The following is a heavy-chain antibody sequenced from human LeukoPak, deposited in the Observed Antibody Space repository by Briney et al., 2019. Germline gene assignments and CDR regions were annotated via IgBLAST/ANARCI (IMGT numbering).Heavy chain of an antibody. V-gene: IGHV1-69*04. Sequence: ASVKVSCKASGGTFSSYAISWVRQAPGQGLEWMGRIIPILGIANYAQKFQGRVTITADKSTSTAYMELSSLRSEDTAVYYCARGYSSSWKTYWYFDLWGRGTLVTVSS. CDR3: ARGYSSSWKTYWYFDL. D-gene: IGHD6-13*01. CDR2: IIPILGIA. CDR1: GGTFSSYA. J-gene: IGHJ2*01.